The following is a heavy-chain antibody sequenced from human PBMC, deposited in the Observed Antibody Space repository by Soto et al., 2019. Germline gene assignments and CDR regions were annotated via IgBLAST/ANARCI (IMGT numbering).Heavy chain of an antibody. Sequence: EVQLLESGGGLVQPGGSLRLSCAASGFTFSSYGMTWVRQAPGKGLEWVSFSSATGAGTYYADSVKGRFTISRDNSKNTVYLQMPSPRAYDTAVYYCAKDRRAGRNYGFYSDNWGQGALVIV. CDR3: AKDRRAGRNYGFYSDN. D-gene: IGHD1-7*01. CDR2: SSATGAGT. J-gene: IGHJ4*02. V-gene: IGHV3-23*01. CDR1: GFTFSSYG.